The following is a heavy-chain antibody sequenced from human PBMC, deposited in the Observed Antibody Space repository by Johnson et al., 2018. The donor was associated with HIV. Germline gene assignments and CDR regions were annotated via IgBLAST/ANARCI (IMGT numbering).Heavy chain of an antibody. J-gene: IGHJ3*02. Sequence: QVQLVESGGGVVQPGRSLRLSCAASGFTFSSYAMHWVRQAPGKGLEWVAVISYDGSNKYYADSVKGRFTISRDNSKNTLYLQMNSLRAEDTAVYYCATALGYDAFISGAKGQWSPSLQ. CDR2: ISYDGSNK. D-gene: IGHD6-13*01. CDR3: ATALGYDAFIS. CDR1: GFTFSSYA. V-gene: IGHV3-30*04.